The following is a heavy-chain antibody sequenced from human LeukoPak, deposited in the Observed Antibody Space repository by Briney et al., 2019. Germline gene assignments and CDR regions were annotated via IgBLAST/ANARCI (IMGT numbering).Heavy chain of an antibody. CDR3: ARDRSSNEYYFDY. V-gene: IGHV3-30-3*01. CDR1: GFTFSSYA. D-gene: IGHD2-2*01. J-gene: IGHJ4*02. Sequence: GGSLRHSCAASGFTFSSYAMQWVRQAPGTGLEWVAVISYDGSNKYYADSVKGRFTISRDNSMNTLYLQMNSLRAEDTAVYYCARDRSSNEYYFDYWGQGTLVTVSS. CDR2: ISYDGSNK.